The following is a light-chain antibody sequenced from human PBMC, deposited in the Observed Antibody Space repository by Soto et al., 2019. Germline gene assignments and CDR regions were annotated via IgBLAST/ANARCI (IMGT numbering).Light chain of an antibody. CDR2: KAS. J-gene: IGKJ1*01. CDR3: QQYSTYPWT. Sequence: DIQMTQSPSTLSASVGDRVTITCRASQSISTWLAWYQQKPGKAPKLLIYKASSLESGVPSEFSGSASGTEFTLTISSLQPDDFATYYCQQYSTYPWTFGQGTKVEI. CDR1: QSISTW. V-gene: IGKV1-5*03.